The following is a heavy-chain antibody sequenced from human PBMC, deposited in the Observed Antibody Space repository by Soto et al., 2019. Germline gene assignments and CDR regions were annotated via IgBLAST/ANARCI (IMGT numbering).Heavy chain of an antibody. CDR1: GFSLSTSGMC. Sequence: GSGPTLVNPTQTLTLTCTFSGFSLSTSGMCVSWIRQPPGKALYWLALIYWDDDKRYSPSLKSRLTITKDTSKNQVVLTMTDMDPVGTATYYCARDSSGYYGFDYWGQGTLVTVSS. V-gene: IGHV2-5*08. J-gene: IGHJ4*02. CDR2: IYWDDDK. D-gene: IGHD3-22*01. CDR3: ARDSSGYYGFDY.